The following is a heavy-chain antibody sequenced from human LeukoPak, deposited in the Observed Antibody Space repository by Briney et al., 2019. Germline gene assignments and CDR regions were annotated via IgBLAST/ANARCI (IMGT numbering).Heavy chain of an antibody. CDR2: INPNSGGT. CDR1: GYTFTGCY. CDR3: ARRGASSTSCFDY. D-gene: IGHD2-2*01. J-gene: IGHJ4*02. Sequence: ASVKVSCKASGYTFTGCYMHWVRQAPGQGLEWMGRINPNSGGTNYAQKFQGRVTMTRDTSISAAYMELSRLRSDDTAVYYCARRGASSTSCFDYWGQGTLVTVSS. V-gene: IGHV1-2*06.